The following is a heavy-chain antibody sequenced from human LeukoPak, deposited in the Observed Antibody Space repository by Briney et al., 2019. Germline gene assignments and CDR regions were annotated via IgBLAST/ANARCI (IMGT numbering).Heavy chain of an antibody. D-gene: IGHD5-12*01. CDR2: INHSGNT. CDR3: ARVEDSGYDYRGRFDP. Sequence: SETLSLTCAVYGGTFSGYYWSWIRQPPGKGLEWIGEINHSGNTNYNPSLKSRVTISIDTSKNQFSLKLSSVTAADTAVYYCARVEDSGYDYRGRFDPWGQGTLVTVSS. J-gene: IGHJ5*02. CDR1: GGTFSGYY. V-gene: IGHV4-34*01.